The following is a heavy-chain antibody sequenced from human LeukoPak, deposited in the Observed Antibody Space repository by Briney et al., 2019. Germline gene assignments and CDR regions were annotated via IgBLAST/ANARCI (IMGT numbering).Heavy chain of an antibody. CDR1: GGSISNYH. D-gene: IGHD1/OR15-1a*01. CDR2: IYYSGST. CDR3: ARRSTNGPPYYLEY. J-gene: IGHJ4*02. Sequence: PSETLSLTCTVSGGSISNYHWTWIRQPPGKGLEWIGYIYYSGSTNYNPSLKSRVSISVDTSNNQFSLKLNSVTAAGTAVYYCARRSTNGPPYYLEYWGQGTPVTVSS. V-gene: IGHV4-59*08.